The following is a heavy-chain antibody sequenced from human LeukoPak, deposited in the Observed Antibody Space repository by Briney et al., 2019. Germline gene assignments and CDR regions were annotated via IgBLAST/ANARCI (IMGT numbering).Heavy chain of an antibody. V-gene: IGHV3-20*04. D-gene: IGHD2-2*01. CDR3: ARVICSSTSCYDYYYYGMDV. Sequence: GGSLRLSCAASGFTFDDYGMSWVRQAPGKGLEWVSGINWNGGSTGYADSVKGRFTISRDNAKNSLYLQMNSLRAEDTAVYYCARVICSSTSCYDYYYYGMDVWGQGTTVTVSS. CDR1: GFTFDDYG. CDR2: INWNGGST. J-gene: IGHJ6*02.